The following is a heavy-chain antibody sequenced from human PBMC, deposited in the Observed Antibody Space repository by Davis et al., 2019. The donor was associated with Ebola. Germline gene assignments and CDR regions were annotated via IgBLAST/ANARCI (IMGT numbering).Heavy chain of an antibody. V-gene: IGHV3-48*02. CDR1: GFTFTSYS. Sequence: GESLKISCVTSGFTFTSYSFNWVRQTPGKGLEWIANINTRGDARVYADSVKGRFTISRDDATNSLSLQMDALKYEDTAVYYCARDYLFVFDSWGQGTPVTVSS. D-gene: IGHD3-16*02. CDR3: ARDYLFVFDS. CDR2: INTRGDAR. J-gene: IGHJ4*02.